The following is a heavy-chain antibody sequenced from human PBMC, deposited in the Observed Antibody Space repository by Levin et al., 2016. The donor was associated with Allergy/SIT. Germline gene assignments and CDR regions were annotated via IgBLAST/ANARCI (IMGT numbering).Heavy chain of an antibody. V-gene: IGHV3-74*01. CDR2: INSDGRRT. D-gene: IGHD2-2*02. Sequence: GESLKISCAVSGFTSRTYWMHWVRQVPGKGLEWVARINSDGRRTSYADSVKGRFTISRDNARNTLYLQMNSLRAEDTAIYYCANGEMGYCSSSSCYTRFDYWGQGTLVTVTS. CDR1: GFTSRTYW. J-gene: IGHJ4*02. CDR3: ANGEMGYCSSSSCYTRFDY.